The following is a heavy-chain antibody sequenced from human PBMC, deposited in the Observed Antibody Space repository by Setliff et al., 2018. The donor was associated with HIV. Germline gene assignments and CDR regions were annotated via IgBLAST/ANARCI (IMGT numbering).Heavy chain of an antibody. J-gene: IGHJ5*02. CDR3: ARLNQQWLVRDSGSNWFDP. CDR1: GGSISSSY. CDR2: IHYSGST. Sequence: SETLSLTCTVSGGSISSSYWTWTRQPPGKGLEWIGNIHYSGSTNYNPSLKSRVTMSVDTSKNQFSLKLTSVTAADTAVYYCARLNQQWLVRDSGSNWFDPWGQGILVTVSS. D-gene: IGHD6-19*01. V-gene: IGHV4-59*08.